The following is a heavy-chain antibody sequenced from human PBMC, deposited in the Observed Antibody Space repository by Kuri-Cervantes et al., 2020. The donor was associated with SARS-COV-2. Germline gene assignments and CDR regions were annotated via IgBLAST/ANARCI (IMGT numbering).Heavy chain of an antibody. D-gene: IGHD6-13*01. Sequence: GESLKISCAASGFPFSSYAMGWVRQAPGKGLEWVSAISGSGGSTYYADSVKCRFTISRDNSKNTLYLQMNSLRAEDTAVYYCAREGVIAAESFDYWGQGTLVTVSS. CDR1: GFPFSSYA. CDR3: AREGVIAAESFDY. J-gene: IGHJ4*02. CDR2: ISGSGGST. V-gene: IGHV3-23*01.